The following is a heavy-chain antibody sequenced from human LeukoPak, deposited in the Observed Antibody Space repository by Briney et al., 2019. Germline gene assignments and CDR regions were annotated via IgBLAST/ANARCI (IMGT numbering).Heavy chain of an antibody. CDR3: VTQVGATTPYHFQH. V-gene: IGHV1-69*05. D-gene: IGHD1-26*01. CDR1: GGTFSSYA. Sequence: GSSVKVSCKASGGTFSSYAISWVRQAPGQGLEWMGGIIPIFGTANYAQKFQGRVTITTDESTSTAYMELNSLRSEDTAAYYCVTQVGATTPYHFQHWGQGTLVTVSS. CDR2: IIPIFGTA. J-gene: IGHJ1*01.